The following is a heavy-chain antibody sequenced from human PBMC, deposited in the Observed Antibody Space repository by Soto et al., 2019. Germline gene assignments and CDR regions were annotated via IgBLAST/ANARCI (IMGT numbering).Heavy chain of an antibody. CDR1: GFTFSSYV. CDR3: ARGRGYCSGGSCYSDYYNGMDV. D-gene: IGHD2-15*01. Sequence: GGSLSLSCAASGFTFSSYVMHWVRQAPGKGLEWVAVISYDGSYKYYVDSVKGRFTISRDNSKNTLYLQMNSLRAEDTAVYYCARGRGYCSGGSCYSDYYNGMDVWGQGTTVTVSS. J-gene: IGHJ6*02. V-gene: IGHV3-30-3*01. CDR2: ISYDGSYK.